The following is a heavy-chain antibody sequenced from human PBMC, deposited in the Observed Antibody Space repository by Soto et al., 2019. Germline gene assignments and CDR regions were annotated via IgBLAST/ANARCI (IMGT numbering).Heavy chain of an antibody. V-gene: IGHV3-48*01. CDR3: ARDYSSYGTFDD. Sequence: EVQLVASGGGLVQPGGSLRLSCAASGFTFSSYSMNWVRQAPGKGLEWVAYISSSSSTIYYADSVKGRFTVSRDNAKNSLYLQISSLRAEDTAVYYCARDYSSYGTFDDWGQGTLVTVSS. J-gene: IGHJ4*02. D-gene: IGHD5-18*01. CDR2: ISSSSSTI. CDR1: GFTFSSYS.